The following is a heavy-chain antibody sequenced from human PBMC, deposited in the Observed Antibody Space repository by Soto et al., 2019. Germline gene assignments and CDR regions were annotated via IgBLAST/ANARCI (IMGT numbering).Heavy chain of an antibody. CDR2: ISAYTDDP. D-gene: IGHD2-2*01. V-gene: IGHV1-18*01. Sequence: GASVKVSCKAPGNTFTNFGVTWVRQAPGQGLEWMGWISAYTDDPNYAQKFQGRVTMTIDTSTSTAYWDLRSLTSDNTAVYYCARVIPGAEAWFDPWGQGTLVSVSS. CDR3: ARVIPGAEAWFDP. J-gene: IGHJ5*02. CDR1: GNTFTNFG.